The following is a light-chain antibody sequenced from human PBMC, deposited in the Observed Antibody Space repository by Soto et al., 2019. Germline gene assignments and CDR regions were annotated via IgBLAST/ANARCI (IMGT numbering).Light chain of an antibody. CDR3: LKYYGFPPHT. Sequence: DIVLTQSPDSLAVFLGERATITCKSSQSLFYSAYRTNYLAWYQDKPGQPPKLLISWASTRASGVPDRLSGSGSLTDFTLTICRLQNEDVAIYCCLKYYGFPPHTFGQGTKLEI. J-gene: IGKJ2*01. CDR1: QSLFYSAYRTNY. CDR2: WAS. V-gene: IGKV4-1*01.